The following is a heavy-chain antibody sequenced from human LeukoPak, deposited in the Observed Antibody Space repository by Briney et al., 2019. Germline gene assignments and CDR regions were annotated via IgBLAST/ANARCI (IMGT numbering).Heavy chain of an antibody. D-gene: IGHD1-26*01. V-gene: IGHV4-34*01. CDR1: SGSFSGYF. CDR3: ARGIVGPTYFDY. J-gene: IGHJ4*02. Sequence: SETLSLTCVVYSGSFSGYFWSWIRQPPGKGLEWIGEINRSGSTNYNPSLRSRVTISVDTSKNQFSLKLSSVTAADTAVYYCARGIVGPTYFDYWGQGTLVTVSS. CDR2: INRSGST.